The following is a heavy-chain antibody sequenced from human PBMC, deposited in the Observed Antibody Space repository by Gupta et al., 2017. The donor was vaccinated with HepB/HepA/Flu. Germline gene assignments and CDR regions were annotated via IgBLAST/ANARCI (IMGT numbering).Heavy chain of an antibody. D-gene: IGHD1-26*01. Sequence: QITLKESGPTLVKPTQTLTLTCTFSGFSLRPSGVGVAWIRQPPGKALEWLAVIYWDDDKGYSPSLKSRLTITKDTSKNQVVLTMTNMDPVDTATYYCAHRLFVSGRADGFDVWGQGTMVTVSS. CDR3: AHRLFVSGRADGFDV. CDR2: IYWDDDK. J-gene: IGHJ3*01. V-gene: IGHV2-5*02. CDR1: GFSLRPSGVG.